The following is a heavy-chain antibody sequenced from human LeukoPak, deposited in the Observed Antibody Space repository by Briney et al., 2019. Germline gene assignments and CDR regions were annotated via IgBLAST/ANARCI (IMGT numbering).Heavy chain of an antibody. Sequence: GRSLRLSCAASGFTFSSYSMNSVRQAPGKWLEWVSSISSSSSYIYYADSVKGRFTISRDNANKSLYLQMNSLRAEDTAVYYCARVKTTVTTFDAFDIWGQGTMVTVSS. D-gene: IGHD4-17*01. CDR2: ISSSSSYI. J-gene: IGHJ3*02. V-gene: IGHV3-21*01. CDR1: GFTFSSYS. CDR3: ARVKTTVTTFDAFDI.